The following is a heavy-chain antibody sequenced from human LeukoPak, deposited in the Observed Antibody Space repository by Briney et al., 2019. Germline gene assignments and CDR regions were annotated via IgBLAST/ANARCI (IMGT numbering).Heavy chain of an antibody. Sequence: ASVKVSCKASGYTFTGYCMHWVRQAPGQGLEWVGWINPNSGGTNYAQKFQGRVSMTRDTSISTAYMELSRLRSDDTAVYDCARVVVVPAANMDVWGKGTTVTVSS. D-gene: IGHD2-2*01. CDR2: INPNSGGT. V-gene: IGHV1-2*02. J-gene: IGHJ6*03. CDR3: ARVVVVPAANMDV. CDR1: GYTFTGYC.